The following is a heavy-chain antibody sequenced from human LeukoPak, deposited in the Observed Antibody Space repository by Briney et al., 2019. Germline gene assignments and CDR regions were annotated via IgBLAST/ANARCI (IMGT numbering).Heavy chain of an antibody. CDR2: ISGSARNT. Sequence: GGSLRLSCATSGLTFSRHGMSWVRQPPGRGLEWVSCISGSARNTYYVDSMKGRFTISKDNFNSILYLQMNSLRAEDTALYYCAKREGDNSGPFENWGQGTLVTVSS. CDR3: AKREGDNSGPFEN. J-gene: IGHJ4*02. D-gene: IGHD4-23*01. V-gene: IGHV3-23*01. CDR1: GLTFSRHG.